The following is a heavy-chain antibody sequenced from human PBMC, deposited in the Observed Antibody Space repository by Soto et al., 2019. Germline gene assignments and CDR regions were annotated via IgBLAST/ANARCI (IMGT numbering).Heavy chain of an antibody. V-gene: IGHV4-30-2*01. Sequence: SETLSLTCGVSGGSLSGATYSWNWIRQPPGKGPEWIGYIFPSGTTYYNPSLKSRVTISIDVSKNQFSLSLRSLTAADTAVYYCARSREFDYWSQGTLVTVSS. CDR1: GGSLSGATYS. J-gene: IGHJ4*02. CDR2: IFPSGTT. CDR3: ARSREFDY.